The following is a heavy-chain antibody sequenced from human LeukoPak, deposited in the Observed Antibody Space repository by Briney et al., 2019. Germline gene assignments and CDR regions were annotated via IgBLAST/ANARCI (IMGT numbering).Heavy chain of an antibody. CDR1: GFTFSSYA. CDR2: ISGSGGST. CDR3: AKDRSSGWYRDWFDP. Sequence: PGGSLRLSCAASGFTFSSYAMSWVRQAPGKGLEWVSAISGSGGSTYYADSVKGRFTISRGNSKNTLYLQMNSLRAEDTAVYYCAKDRSSGWYRDWFDPWGQGTLVTVSS. D-gene: IGHD6-19*01. J-gene: IGHJ5*02. V-gene: IGHV3-23*01.